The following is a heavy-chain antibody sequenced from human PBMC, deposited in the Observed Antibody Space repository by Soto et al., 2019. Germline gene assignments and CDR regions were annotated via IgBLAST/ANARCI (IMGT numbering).Heavy chain of an antibody. CDR3: ARVPSPFDYFYAMDV. J-gene: IGHJ6*02. CDR1: GDSISRSNKY. D-gene: IGHD3-16*01. Sequence: QVQLRESGPGLVMPSQTLSLTCTVSGDSISRSNKYWSWIRHPPGKGLEWIGYIFSTGTTYYNPSLKSRLIMSLDASQHQFFLKLNSLTVADTAVYFCARVPSPFDYFYAMDVWGQGTPVTVSS. CDR2: IFSTGTT. V-gene: IGHV4-30-4*01.